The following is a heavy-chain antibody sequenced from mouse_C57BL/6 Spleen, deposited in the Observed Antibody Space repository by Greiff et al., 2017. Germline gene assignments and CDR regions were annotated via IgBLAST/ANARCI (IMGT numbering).Heavy chain of an antibody. J-gene: IGHJ1*03. CDR1: GYTFTDYN. V-gene: IGHV1-22*01. D-gene: IGHD2-3*01. CDR3: ARRDGYYPSYWDFDV. Sequence: SGPELVKPGASVKMSCKASGYTFTDYNMHWVKQSHGKSLEWIGYINPNNGGTSYNEKFKGKATLTVNKSSSTAYMEPRSLTSEDSAVYYCARRDGYYPSYWDFDVWGTGTTVTVSS. CDR2: INPNNGGT.